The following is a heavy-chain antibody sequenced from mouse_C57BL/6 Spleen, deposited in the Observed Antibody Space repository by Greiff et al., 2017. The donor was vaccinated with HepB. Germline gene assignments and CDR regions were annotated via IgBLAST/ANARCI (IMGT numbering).Heavy chain of an antibody. V-gene: IGHV1-72*01. D-gene: IGHD1-1*01. CDR1: GYTFTSYW. J-gene: IGHJ4*01. CDR2: IDPNSGGT. CDR3: ARDTTVVATGAMDY. Sequence: VKLQQPGAELVKPGASVKLSCKASGYTFTSYWMHWVKQRPGRGLEWIGRIDPNSGGTKYNEKFKSKATLTVDKPSSTAYMQLSSLTSEDSAVYYCARDTTVVATGAMDYWGQGTSVTVSS.